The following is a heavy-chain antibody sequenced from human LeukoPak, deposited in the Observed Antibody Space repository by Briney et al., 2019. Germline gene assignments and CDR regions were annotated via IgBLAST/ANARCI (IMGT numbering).Heavy chain of an antibody. J-gene: IGHJ4*02. V-gene: IGHV3-30*18. Sequence: PGGSLRLSCAASGFTFSSYGMHWVRQAPGKGLEWVAVISYDGSNKYYADSVKGRFTISRDNSKNTLYLQMNSLRAEDTAVYYCAKDAHDYSNPSDYWGQGTLVTVSS. CDR3: AKDAHDYSNPSDY. CDR1: GFTFSSYG. CDR2: ISYDGSNK. D-gene: IGHD4-11*01.